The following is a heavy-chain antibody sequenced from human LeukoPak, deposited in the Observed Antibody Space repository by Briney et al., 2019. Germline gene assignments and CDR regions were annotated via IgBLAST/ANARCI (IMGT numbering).Heavy chain of an antibody. CDR1: GGSISSYY. CDR2: IYYSGST. Sequence: SETLSLTCTVSGGSISSYYWSWIRQPPGKGLEWIGYIYYSGSTNYNPSLKSRVTISVDTSKNQFSLKLSSVTAADTAVYYCARGVYIAAAQHACWGQGTLVTVSS. CDR3: ARGVYIAAAQHAC. D-gene: IGHD6-13*01. V-gene: IGHV4-59*01. J-gene: IGHJ4*02.